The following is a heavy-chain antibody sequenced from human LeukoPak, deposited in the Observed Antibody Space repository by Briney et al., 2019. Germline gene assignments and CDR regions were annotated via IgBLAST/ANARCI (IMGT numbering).Heavy chain of an antibody. CDR1: SDSIYSSNYY. CDR3: ARAAYCGGDCYLFDY. D-gene: IGHD2-21*02. Sequence: PSGTLSLTCTVSSDSIYSSNYYWGWIRQPPGKGLEWIGSIYYSGSTYYNSSLKSRVTISVDTSKNQFSLKLSSLTAADTAVYYCARAAYCGGDCYLFDYWGQGTLVTVFS. J-gene: IGHJ4*02. V-gene: IGHV4-39*01. CDR2: IYYSGST.